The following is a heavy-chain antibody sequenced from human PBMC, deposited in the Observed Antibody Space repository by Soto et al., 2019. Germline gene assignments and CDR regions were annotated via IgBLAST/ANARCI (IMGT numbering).Heavy chain of an antibody. V-gene: IGHV4-34*01. Sequence: PSGTLSLTCAVYGGSFSGYYWSWIRQTPGKGLEWIGEINHSGSTNQNPSLKSRVTILVDTSKNQFSLKLRSVTDADTAVYYCGRGIAMKVAVREDALAKYFFDYWGLGTPVTVSS. J-gene: IGHJ4*02. CDR3: GRGIAMKVAVREDALAKYFFDY. D-gene: IGHD3-22*01. CDR1: GGSFSGYY. CDR2: INHSGST.